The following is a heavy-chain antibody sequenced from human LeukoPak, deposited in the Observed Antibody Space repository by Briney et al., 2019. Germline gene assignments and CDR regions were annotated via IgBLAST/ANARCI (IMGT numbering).Heavy chain of an antibody. J-gene: IGHJ6*02. Sequence: ASVKVSCKASGYTFTGYYMHWVRQAPGQGLEWMGWINHNSGGTNYAQKFQGRVTMTRDTSISTAYLELSRLRSDDTAVYYCARVFIAVAGYGMDVWGQGTTVTVSS. CDR3: ARVFIAVAGYGMDV. D-gene: IGHD6-19*01. CDR1: GYTFTGYY. CDR2: INHNSGGT. V-gene: IGHV1-2*02.